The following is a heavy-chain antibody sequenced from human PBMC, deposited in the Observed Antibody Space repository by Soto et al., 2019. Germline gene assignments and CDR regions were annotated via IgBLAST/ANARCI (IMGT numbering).Heavy chain of an antibody. J-gene: IGHJ4*02. CDR1: GGSVSSGSYY. CDR3: AREKSLRLYYFDY. V-gene: IGHV4-61*01. D-gene: IGHD5-12*01. Sequence: SETLSLTCTVSGGSVSSGSYYWSWIRQPPGKGLEWIGYIYYSGSTNYNPSLKSRVTISVDTSKNQFSLKLSSVTAADTAVYYCAREKSLRLYYFDYWGQGTLVTVSS. CDR2: IYYSGST.